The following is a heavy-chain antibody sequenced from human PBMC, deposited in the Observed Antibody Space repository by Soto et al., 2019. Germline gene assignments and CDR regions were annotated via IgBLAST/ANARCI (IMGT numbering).Heavy chain of an antibody. V-gene: IGHV1-69*16. CDR1: GGSFSSYT. D-gene: IGHD1-1*01. CDR3: VLDSGGDVFDV. J-gene: IGHJ3*01. Sequence: QVQLMQSGAEMRKPGSSARLSCKASGGSFSSYTVNWVRQAPGQRFEWVGGISPMLGRTNQAQKFQGRVVLTADSATTTAYMELSSLRSDDTALYYCVLDSGGDVFDVWGQGTTVIVSS. CDR2: ISPMLGRT.